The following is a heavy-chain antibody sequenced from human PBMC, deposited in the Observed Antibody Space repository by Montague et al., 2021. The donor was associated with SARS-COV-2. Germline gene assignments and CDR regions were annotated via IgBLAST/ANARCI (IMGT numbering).Heavy chain of an antibody. CDR1: GGSMSGYN. V-gene: IGHV4-59*01. CDR3: ARGINSAGSYYYRLDV. D-gene: IGHD2-21*01. CDR2: MYNSENT. J-gene: IGHJ6*02. Sequence: SDPLSLPCHVAGGSMSGYNWSWIRQPPGKGLQRIGSMYNSENTSYNPSLKSRVTISVDTSKKQFSLRLSSVTAADTAVYFCARGINSAGSYYYRLDVWGQGTTVTVSS.